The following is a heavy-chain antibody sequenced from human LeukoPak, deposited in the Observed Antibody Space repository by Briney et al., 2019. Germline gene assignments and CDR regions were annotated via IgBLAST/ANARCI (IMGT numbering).Heavy chain of an antibody. CDR1: GFTFSSYW. CDR3: ARDRDYVWGSYREPLDY. V-gene: IGHV3-74*01. J-gene: IGHJ4*02. CDR2: INSDGSST. Sequence: GGSLRLSCAASGFTFSSYWMHWVRQAPGKRLVWVSRINSDGSSTTYADSVKGRFTISRDNAKNTLYLQMNSLRAEDTAVYYCARDRDYVWGSYREPLDYWGQGTLVTVSS. D-gene: IGHD3-16*02.